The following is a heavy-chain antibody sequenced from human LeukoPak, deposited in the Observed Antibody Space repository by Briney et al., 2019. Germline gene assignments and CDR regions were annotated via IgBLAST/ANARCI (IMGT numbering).Heavy chain of an antibody. CDR2: IIPILGIA. CDR1: GGTFSSYA. V-gene: IGHV1-69*04. J-gene: IGHJ4*02. D-gene: IGHD6-13*01. Sequence: SVKVSCKASGGTFSSYAISWVRQAPGQGLGWMGRIIPILGIANYAQKFQGRVTITADKSTSTAYMELSSLRSEDTAVYYCAVAGYSSSSSVGAFDYWGQGTLVTVSS. CDR3: AVAGYSSSSSVGAFDY.